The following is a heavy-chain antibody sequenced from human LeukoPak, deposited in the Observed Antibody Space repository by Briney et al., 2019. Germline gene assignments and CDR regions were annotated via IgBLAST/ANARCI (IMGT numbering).Heavy chain of an antibody. D-gene: IGHD6-13*01. CDR2: IYYSGST. CDR3: ARDRVAAAGPYYYYGMDV. CDR1: GGSISSGDYY. J-gene: IGHJ6*02. V-gene: IGHV4-30-4*01. Sequence: SETLSLTCIVSGGSISSGDYYWSWIRQPPGKGLEGIGYIYYSGSTYYNPSLKSRVTISVDTSKNQFSLELSSVTAADTAVYYCARDRVAAAGPYYYYGMDVWGQGTTVTVSS.